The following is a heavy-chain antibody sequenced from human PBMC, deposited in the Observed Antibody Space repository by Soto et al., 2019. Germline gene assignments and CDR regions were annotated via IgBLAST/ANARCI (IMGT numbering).Heavy chain of an antibody. Sequence: EVQLVESGGGLVQPGGSLRLSCEASRGAFGDYWMHWVRQAPGKGLVWVSRINRDANDIIYADSVKGRFTASRDNAKNMVFLQMSSLRVEATAVYSCARDVAHTWFDSWGQGTLVTVSS. J-gene: IGHJ5*01. CDR1: RGAFGDYW. CDR3: ARDVAHTWFDS. V-gene: IGHV3-74*01. CDR2: INRDANDI.